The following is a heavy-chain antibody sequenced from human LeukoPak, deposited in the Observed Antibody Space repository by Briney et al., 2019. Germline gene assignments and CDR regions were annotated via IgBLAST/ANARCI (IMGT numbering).Heavy chain of an antibody. Sequence: GSLRLSCAASGFTLNTYTMNWVRQAPGKGLEWVSSITASSTAIYSADSVKGRFTISRDNAKNFLYLQMNSLRAEDTAVYYCARTYYDILTGYNPYFDYWGQGILVTVSS. J-gene: IGHJ4*02. V-gene: IGHV3-21*01. CDR1: GFTLNTYT. CDR3: ARTYYDILTGYNPYFDY. CDR2: ITASSTAI. D-gene: IGHD3-9*01.